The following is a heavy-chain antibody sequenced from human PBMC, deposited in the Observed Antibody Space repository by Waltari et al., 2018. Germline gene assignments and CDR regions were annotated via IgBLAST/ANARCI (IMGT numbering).Heavy chain of an antibody. J-gene: IGHJ4*02. CDR3: ARDWNGDYVVEN. D-gene: IGHD4-17*01. V-gene: IGHV3-66*01. Sequence: EVQLVESGGGLVQPGGSLRLSCAASGLSVSDNYMGWVRQAPGKGLEWGSVIYGGGSTNYADSGKGRFTISRDNSKNTVHLQMNSLRAEDTAVYYCARDWNGDYVVENWGQGTLVTVSS. CDR1: GLSVSDNY. CDR2: IYGGGST.